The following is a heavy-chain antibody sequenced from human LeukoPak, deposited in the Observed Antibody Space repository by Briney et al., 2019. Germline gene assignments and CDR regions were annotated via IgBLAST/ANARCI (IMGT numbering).Heavy chain of an antibody. D-gene: IGHD1-26*01. J-gene: IGHJ5*02. CDR3: ARDSGSYYNWFDP. CDR2: INPSGGST. CDR1: GYTFTNYY. Sequence: ASVKVSCKASGYTFTNYYMHWVRQAPGQGLEWMGIINPSGGSTNYAQKFQGRVTMTRDTSTGTVYMELRSLRSDDTAVYYCARDSGSYYNWFDPWGQGTLVTVSS. V-gene: IGHV1-46*01.